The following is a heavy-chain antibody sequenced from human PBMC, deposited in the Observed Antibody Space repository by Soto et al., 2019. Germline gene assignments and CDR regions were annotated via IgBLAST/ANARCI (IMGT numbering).Heavy chain of an antibody. Sequence: GASVKVSCKASGYTFTGYYMHWVRQAPGQGLEWMGWINPNSGGTNYAQKFQGWVTMTRGTPISTAYMELSRLRSDDTAMYYCVRESAPRPTHYATGMDLCGQGATGTPSS. D-gene: IGHD4-17*01. CDR3: VRESAPRPTHYATGMDL. J-gene: IGHJ6*02. CDR1: GYTFTGYY. V-gene: IGHV1-2*04. CDR2: INPNSGGT.